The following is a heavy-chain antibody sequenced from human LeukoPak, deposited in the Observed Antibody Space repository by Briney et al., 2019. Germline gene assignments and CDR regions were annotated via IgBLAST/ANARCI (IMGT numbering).Heavy chain of an antibody. Sequence: SETLSLTCTVSGGSISSSSYYWGWIRQPPGKGMEWIGSIYYSGSTYYNPSLKSRVTISVDTSKNQFSLKLSSVTAADTAVYYCAREKFSVLFLWGQGTLVTVSS. CDR3: AREKFSVLFL. V-gene: IGHV4-39*07. CDR2: IYYSGST. CDR1: GGSISSSSYY. D-gene: IGHD2-21*01. J-gene: IGHJ4*02.